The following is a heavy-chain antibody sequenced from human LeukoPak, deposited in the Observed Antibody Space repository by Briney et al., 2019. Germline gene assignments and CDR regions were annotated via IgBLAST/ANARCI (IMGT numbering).Heavy chain of an antibody. J-gene: IGHJ4*02. CDR2: IYYSGST. CDR3: ARHEVVVPAAFDY. Sequence: PSETLSPTCTVSGGSISSSSYDWGWIRQPPGKGLEWIGSIYYSGSTYYNPSLKSRVTISVDTSKNQFSLKLSSVTAADTAVYYCARHEVVVPAAFDYWGQGTLVTVSS. CDR1: GGSISSSSYD. V-gene: IGHV4-39*01. D-gene: IGHD2-2*01.